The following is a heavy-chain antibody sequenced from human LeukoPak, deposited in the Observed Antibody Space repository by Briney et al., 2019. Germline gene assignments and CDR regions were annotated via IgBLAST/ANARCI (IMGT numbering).Heavy chain of an antibody. J-gene: IGHJ3*01. D-gene: IGHD3-10*01. Sequence: GGSLRLSRAASGFTVSSSYMTWVRRAPGKGLEWVSVIRSGGSTVYADSVKGRFTISRDNSKNTLYLQLNSLRAEDTAVYYCAREGSGRTAYNDGLDVWGQGTMVTVSS. CDR2: IRSGGST. CDR3: AREGSGRTAYNDGLDV. V-gene: IGHV3-53*01. CDR1: GFTVSSSY.